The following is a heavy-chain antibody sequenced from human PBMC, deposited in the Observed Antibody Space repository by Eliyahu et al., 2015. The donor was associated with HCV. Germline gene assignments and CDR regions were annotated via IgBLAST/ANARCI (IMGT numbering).Heavy chain of an antibody. V-gene: IGHV3-74*01. Sequence: EVQVVQSGGGLVQPGGSLRLSCAASGFNFSSAWMNWVRQAPGTGLVWVSRINTDGTSTSYADSVKGRFTISRDNAKNTLYLQMDSLSVEDTAVYYCAPYSSKAAKWGQGTLVTVSS. D-gene: IGHD6-13*01. J-gene: IGHJ4*02. CDR2: INTDGTST. CDR1: GFNFSSAW. CDR3: APYSSKAAK.